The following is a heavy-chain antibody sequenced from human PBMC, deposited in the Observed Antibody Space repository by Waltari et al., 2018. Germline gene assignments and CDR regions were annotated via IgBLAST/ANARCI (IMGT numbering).Heavy chain of an antibody. J-gene: IGHJ6*02. CDR1: GFTFSSYA. D-gene: IGHD1-26*01. CDR2: ISYDGSNK. CDR3: AREIVGATRGYYGMDV. V-gene: IGHV3-30-3*01. Sequence: QVQLVESGGGVVQPGRSLRLSCAASGFTFSSYAMHWVRQAPGKGLEWVAVISYDGSNKYYADSVKGRCTISRDNSKNTLYLQMNSLRAEDTAVYYCAREIVGATRGYYGMDVWGQGTTVTVSS.